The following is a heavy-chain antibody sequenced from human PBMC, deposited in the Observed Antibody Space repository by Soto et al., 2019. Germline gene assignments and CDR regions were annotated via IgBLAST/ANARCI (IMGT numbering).Heavy chain of an antibody. CDR3: ARGYSSSPNYYYYYMDV. J-gene: IGHJ6*03. CDR1: GGSFSGYY. CDR2: INHSGST. Sequence: SETLSLTCAVYGGSFSGYYWSWIRQPPGKGLEWIGEINHSGSTNYNPSLKSRVTISVDTSKNQFSLKLSSVTAADTAVYYCARGYSSSPNYYYYYMDVWGKGTTVTVSS. V-gene: IGHV4-34*01. D-gene: IGHD6-6*01.